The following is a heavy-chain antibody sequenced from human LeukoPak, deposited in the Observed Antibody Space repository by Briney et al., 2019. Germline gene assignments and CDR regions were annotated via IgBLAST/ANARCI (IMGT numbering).Heavy chain of an antibody. V-gene: IGHV4-34*01. CDR2: INHSGST. J-gene: IGHJ4*02. CDR1: GGSFSGYY. CDR3: ARGRGSSWQKYYFDY. D-gene: IGHD6-13*01. Sequence: SETLSLTCAVYGGSFSGYYWSWIRQPPGKGLEWIGEINHSGSTNYNPSLKSRVTISVDTSENQFSLKLSSVTAADTAVYYCARGRGSSWQKYYFDYWGQGTLVTVSS.